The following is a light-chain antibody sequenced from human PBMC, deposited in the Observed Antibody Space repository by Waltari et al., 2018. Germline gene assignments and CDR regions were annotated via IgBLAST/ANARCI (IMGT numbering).Light chain of an antibody. Sequence: QSALTQPPSASGSPGQSVTISCTGTSSDIGSYNYVPWYQQHPGKAPNRMIYEVSKRPSGVPDRFSGSKSGNTASLTVSGLQAEDEADYYCSSYAGSNNYVFGTGTKVTVL. CDR2: EVS. J-gene: IGLJ1*01. CDR1: SSDIGSYNY. CDR3: SSYAGSNNYV. V-gene: IGLV2-8*01.